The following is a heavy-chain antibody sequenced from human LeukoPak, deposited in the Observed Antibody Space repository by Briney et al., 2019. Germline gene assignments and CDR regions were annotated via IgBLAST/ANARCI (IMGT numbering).Heavy chain of an antibody. Sequence: SETLSLTCTVSGGSISSYYWSRIRQPPGKGLEWIGYVYYTGSTNYNPSLNSRVTMSIDTSKNQFSLRLSSVTAADTAVYYCARVVGFYDSSAFDLWGQGTLVTVSS. J-gene: IGHJ5*02. V-gene: IGHV4-59*01. CDR2: VYYTGST. CDR1: GGSISSYY. CDR3: ARVVGFYDSSAFDL. D-gene: IGHD3-22*01.